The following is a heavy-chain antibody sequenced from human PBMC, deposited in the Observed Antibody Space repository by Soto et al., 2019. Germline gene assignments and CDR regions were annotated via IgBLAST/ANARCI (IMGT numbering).Heavy chain of an antibody. Sequence: GGSLRLSCAASGFTFSDYYMIWIRQAPGKGLERVSYISSSGTGIYYGDSVKGRFTISRDNAKNSLYLQMNSLRAEDTAFYYCARAYSDARDIWDQGTMVTVSS. J-gene: IGHJ3*02. CDR3: ARAYSDARDI. CDR1: GFTFSDYY. D-gene: IGHD2-21*01. V-gene: IGHV3-11*01. CDR2: ISSSGTGI.